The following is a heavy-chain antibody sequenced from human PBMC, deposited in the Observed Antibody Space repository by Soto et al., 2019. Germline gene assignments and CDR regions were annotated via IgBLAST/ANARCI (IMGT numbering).Heavy chain of an antibody. D-gene: IGHD3-16*02. V-gene: IGHV3-15*01. Sequence: VQLVESGGGLVKPGGSLRLSCAASGFTFSNAWMSWVRQAPGKGLEWVGRIKSKTDGGTTDYAAPVKGRFTISRDDSKNTLYLQMNSLKTEDTAVYYCTTGEIGHYDYIWGSYRYDYWGQGTLVTVSS. CDR3: TTGEIGHYDYIWGSYRYDY. J-gene: IGHJ4*02. CDR2: IKSKTDGGTT. CDR1: GFTFSNAW.